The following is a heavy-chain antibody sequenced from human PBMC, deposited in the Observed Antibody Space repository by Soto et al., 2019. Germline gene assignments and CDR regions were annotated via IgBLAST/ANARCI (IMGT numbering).Heavy chain of an antibody. CDR3: AKDKGQWLAPYYYGMDG. J-gene: IGHJ6*01. CDR2: ISWASGSI. V-gene: IGHV3-9*01. CDR1: GFTFDDYA. D-gene: IGHD6-19*01. Sequence: EVQLVESGGGLVQPGRSLRLSCAASGFTFDDYAMHWVRQAPGKGLEWVSRISWASGSIGYADSVKGRFTISRDNAKNSLYLQMNSLRPEDTALYYCAKDKGQWLAPYYYGMDGWGQGTTVTVSS.